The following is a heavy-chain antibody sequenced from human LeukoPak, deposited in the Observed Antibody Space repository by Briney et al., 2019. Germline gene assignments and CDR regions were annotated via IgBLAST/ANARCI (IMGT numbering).Heavy chain of an antibody. CDR1: GFTVSSYA. CDR2: ISGSGGST. V-gene: IGHV3-23*01. Sequence: GGSLRLSCAASGFTVSSYAMSWVRQAPGKGLEWVSAISGSGGSTYYADSVKGRFTISRDNSKNTLYLQMNSLRAEDTAVYYCAKGNRVTMIVVVIDYWGQGTLVTVSS. CDR3: AKGNRVTMIVVVIDY. J-gene: IGHJ4*02. D-gene: IGHD3-22*01.